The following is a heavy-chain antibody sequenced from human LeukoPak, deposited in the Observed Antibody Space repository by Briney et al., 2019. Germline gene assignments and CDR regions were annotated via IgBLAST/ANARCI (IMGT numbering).Heavy chain of an antibody. CDR2: MNPDSGNT. CDR1: GYSFSTCD. J-gene: IGHJ4*02. V-gene: IGHV1-8*01. Sequence: GASVKVSCKASGYSFSTCDINWVRQAAGQGLEWMGWMNPDSGNTGYAQKFQGRVTMTRDTSISTAYMELSSLGSEDTAVYFCARDPDYWGQGTLVTVSS. CDR3: ARDPDY.